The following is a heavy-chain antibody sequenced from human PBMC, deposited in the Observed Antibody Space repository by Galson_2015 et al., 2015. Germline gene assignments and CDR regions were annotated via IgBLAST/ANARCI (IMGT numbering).Heavy chain of an antibody. CDR1: GYTFTSYA. Sequence: SVKVSCKASGYTFTSYAMHWVRQAPGQRLEWMGWINAGNGNTKYSQKFQGRVTITRDTSASTAYMELSSLRSEDTAVYYCARLVRQGYCSSTSCPNDAFDIWGQGTMVTVSS. CDR3: ARLVRQGYCSSTSCPNDAFDI. V-gene: IGHV1-3*01. J-gene: IGHJ3*02. D-gene: IGHD2-2*01. CDR2: INAGNGNT.